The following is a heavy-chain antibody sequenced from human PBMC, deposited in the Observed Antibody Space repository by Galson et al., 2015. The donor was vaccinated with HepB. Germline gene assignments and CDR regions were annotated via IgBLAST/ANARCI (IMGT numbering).Heavy chain of an antibody. D-gene: IGHD1-1*01. CDR1: GLTFDYYT. Sequence: SLRLSCAASGLTFDYYTMNWVRQAPGKGLQWVSSISGSGATTHYADSVRGRFIISRDNSKNAIYLQMNSLRVDDTALYFCAKANNGTYGWFDPWGQGTLVTVSS. J-gene: IGHJ5*02. CDR2: ISGSGATT. V-gene: IGHV3-23*01. CDR3: AKANNGTYGWFDP.